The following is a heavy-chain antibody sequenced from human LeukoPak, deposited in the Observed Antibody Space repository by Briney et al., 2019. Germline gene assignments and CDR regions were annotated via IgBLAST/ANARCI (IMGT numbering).Heavy chain of an antibody. CDR1: GFTFSSYA. Sequence: GGSLRLSCAASGFTFSSYAMSWVRQAPGKGLEWVSSISGSGGSTYYADSVKGRFTISRDNAKNSLYLQMNSLRAEDTAVYYCARDYGGSSPFDYWGQGTLVTVSS. CDR3: ARDYGGSSPFDY. V-gene: IGHV3-23*01. J-gene: IGHJ4*02. D-gene: IGHD4-23*01. CDR2: ISGSGGST.